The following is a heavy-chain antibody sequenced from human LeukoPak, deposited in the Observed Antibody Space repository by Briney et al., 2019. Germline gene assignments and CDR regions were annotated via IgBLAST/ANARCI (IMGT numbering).Heavy chain of an antibody. D-gene: IGHD3-22*01. Sequence: ASVKVSCKASGGTFSSYAISWVRQAPGQGLEWTGRIIPIFGTANYAQKFQGRVTITTDESTSTAYMELSSLRSEDTVVYYCARGSYYYDSSGYFDYWGQGTLVTVSS. V-gene: IGHV1-69*05. J-gene: IGHJ4*02. CDR3: ARGSYYYDSSGYFDY. CDR1: GGTFSSYA. CDR2: IIPIFGTA.